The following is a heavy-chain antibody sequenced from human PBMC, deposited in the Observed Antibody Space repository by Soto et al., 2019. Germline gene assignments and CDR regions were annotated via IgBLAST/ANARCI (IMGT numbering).Heavy chain of an antibody. V-gene: IGHV4-31*03. CDR2: IYYSGTT. J-gene: IGHJ5*02. D-gene: IGHD6-13*01. CDR3: ARARRYSSSWFWFAP. Sequence: RSLTCSVSGGSISGGDFYWSWIRQHPGKGLEWIGNIYYSGTTYYNPSLKSRLTMSVDTTSNQFSLKLTSVTAADTAVFYCARARRYSSSWFWFAPWGQGILVTVSS. CDR1: GGSISGGDFY.